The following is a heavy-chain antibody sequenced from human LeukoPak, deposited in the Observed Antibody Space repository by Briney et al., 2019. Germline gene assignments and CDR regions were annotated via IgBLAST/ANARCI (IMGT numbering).Heavy chain of an antibody. CDR1: GFTLSSYA. Sequence: GGSLRLSRAASGFTLSSYAMSWVRQAPGRGLEGVLVRGSGGSTYYADSMKGRFTISRDNAHNTRYLQMNSLRAEDTAVYYCANRAAGNNYAPGDWGQGTLVTVSS. J-gene: IGHJ4*02. CDR2: RGSGGST. V-gene: IGHV3-23*01. CDR3: ANRAAGNNYAPGD. D-gene: IGHD5-24*01.